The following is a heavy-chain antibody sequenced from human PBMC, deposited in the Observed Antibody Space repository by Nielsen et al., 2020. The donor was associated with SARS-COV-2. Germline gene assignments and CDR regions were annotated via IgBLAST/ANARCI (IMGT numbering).Heavy chain of an antibody. CDR3: ARGTTVTYYGMDV. V-gene: IGHV4-59*01. D-gene: IGHD4-11*01. CDR1: GGSISSYY. CDR2: IYYSGST. J-gene: IGHJ6*02. Sequence: SETLSLTCTVSGGSISSYYWSWIRQPPGKGLEWIGYIYYSGSTNYNPSLKSRVTISLDTSKNQFSLKLSSVAAADTAVYYCARGTTVTYYGMDVWGQGTTVTVSS.